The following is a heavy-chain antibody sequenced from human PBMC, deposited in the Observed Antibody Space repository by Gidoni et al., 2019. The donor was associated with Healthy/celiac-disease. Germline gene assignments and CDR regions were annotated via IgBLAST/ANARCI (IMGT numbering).Heavy chain of an antibody. CDR3: ARAVTSYCSSTSCYTYYFDY. J-gene: IGHJ4*02. CDR1: GGSISSGGYS. CDR2: IYHSGST. V-gene: IGHV4-30-2*01. D-gene: IGHD2-2*01. Sequence: QLQLQESGSGLVKPSQPLSLTCAVSGGSISSGGYSWSWIRQPPGKGLEWIGYIYHSGSTYYNPSLKSRVTISVDRSKNQFSLKLSSVTAADTAVYYCARAVTSYCSSTSCYTYYFDYWGQGTLVTVSS.